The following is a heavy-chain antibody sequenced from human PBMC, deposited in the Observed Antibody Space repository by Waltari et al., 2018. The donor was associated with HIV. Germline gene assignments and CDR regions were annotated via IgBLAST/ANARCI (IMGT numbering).Heavy chain of an antibody. D-gene: IGHD5-12*01. CDR2: ICYSGST. J-gene: IGHJ4*02. CDR1: GGSIRSSSYY. Sequence: QLQLQEPGPGLVKPSETLSLTCTVAGGSIRSSSYYWGWIRQPPGKGLVWIGSICYSGSTYYTPSLKSRVTISVDTSKNQFSLKLSSVTAADTAVYYCAREWASGSWAPGPFDYWGQGTLVTVSS. V-gene: IGHV4-39*07. CDR3: AREWASGSWAPGPFDY.